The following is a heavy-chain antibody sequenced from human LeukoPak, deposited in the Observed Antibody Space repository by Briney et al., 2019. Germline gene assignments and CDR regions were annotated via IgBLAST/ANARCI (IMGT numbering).Heavy chain of an antibody. CDR2: ISGSGGST. V-gene: IGHV3-23*01. CDR3: AKDLDYGGNIDFDY. CDR1: GITLSNYG. J-gene: IGHJ4*02. Sequence: GGSLTLSCAVSGITLSNYGMSWVRQAPGKGLEWVAGISGSGGSTNYADSVKGRFTIPRDNPKNTLYLQMNSLRAEDTAVYYCAKDLDYGGNIDFDYWGQGTLVTVSS. D-gene: IGHD4-23*01.